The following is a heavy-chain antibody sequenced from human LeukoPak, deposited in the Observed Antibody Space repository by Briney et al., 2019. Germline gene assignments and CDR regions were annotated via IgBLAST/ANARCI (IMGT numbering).Heavy chain of an antibody. J-gene: IGHJ4*02. Sequence: PGGSLRLSCAASGFTFSSYGMSWVRQAPGKGLEWVSAISGSGGSTYYADSVKGRFTISRDNSKNTLYLQMNSLRAEDTAVYYCAKDLSSKQEYSDTGAFDYWGQGTLVTVSS. CDR2: ISGSGGST. CDR3: AKDLSSKQEYSDTGAFDY. CDR1: GFTFSSYG. D-gene: IGHD4-11*01. V-gene: IGHV3-23*01.